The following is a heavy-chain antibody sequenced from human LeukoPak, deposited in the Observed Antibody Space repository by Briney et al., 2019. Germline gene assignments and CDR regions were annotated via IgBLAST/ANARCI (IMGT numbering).Heavy chain of an antibody. CDR3: ARGTGELRGYYYYYYMDV. J-gene: IGHJ6*03. CDR1: GGSIGSGSYY. V-gene: IGHV4-61*02. D-gene: IGHD3-10*01. Sequence: TLSLTCTVSGGSIGSGSYYWSWIRQPAGKGLEWIGRIYTSGSTNYNPSLKSRVTISVDTSKNQFSLKLSSVTAADTAVYYCARGTGELRGYYYYYYMDVWGKGTTVTISS. CDR2: IYTSGST.